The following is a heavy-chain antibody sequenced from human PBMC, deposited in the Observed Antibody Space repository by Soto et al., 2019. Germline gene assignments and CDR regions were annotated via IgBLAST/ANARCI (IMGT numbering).Heavy chain of an antibody. J-gene: IGHJ4*02. D-gene: IGHD5-18*01. CDR1: GGSISSGDYY. Sequence: SETLSLTCTVSGGSISSGDYYWSWIRQPPGKGLEWIGYIYYSGSTYYNPSLKSRVTISVDTSKNQFSLKLSSVTAADTAVYYCARDRGYSYGSYFDYWGQGTQVTVSS. CDR2: IYYSGST. CDR3: ARDRGYSYGSYFDY. V-gene: IGHV4-30-4*01.